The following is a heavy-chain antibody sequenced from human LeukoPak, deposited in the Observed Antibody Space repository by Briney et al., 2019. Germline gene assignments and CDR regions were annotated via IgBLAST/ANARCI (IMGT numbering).Heavy chain of an antibody. D-gene: IGHD3-3*01. V-gene: IGHV4-4*07. CDR1: GGSISSYY. CDR2: IYTSGST. J-gene: IGHJ6*03. Sequence: SETLSLTCTVSGGSISSYYWSWIRQPAGKGLEWIGRIYTSGSTNYNPSLKSRVTMSVDTSKNQFSLKLSSVTAADTAVYYCARAPGEGGTIFGVVNPYYYYYYMDVWGKGTTVTVSS. CDR3: ARAPGEGGTIFGVVNPYYYYYYMDV.